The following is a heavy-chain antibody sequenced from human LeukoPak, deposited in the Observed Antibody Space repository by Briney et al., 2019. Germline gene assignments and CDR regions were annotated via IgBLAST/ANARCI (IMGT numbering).Heavy chain of an antibody. CDR1: GGSFSGYY. Sequence: SETLSLTCAVYGGSFSGYYWSWIRQPPGKGLEWIGEINHSGSTNYNPSLKSRVTISVDTSKNQFSLKLSPVTAADTAVYYCARQVLYSSSGAKAPSLGSGMCFDYWGQGTLVTVSS. CDR3: ARQVLYSSSGAKAPSLGSGMCFDY. CDR2: INHSGST. D-gene: IGHD6-13*01. J-gene: IGHJ4*02. V-gene: IGHV4-34*01.